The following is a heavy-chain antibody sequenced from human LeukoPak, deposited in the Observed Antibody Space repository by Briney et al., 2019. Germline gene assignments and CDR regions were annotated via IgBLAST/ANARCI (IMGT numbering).Heavy chain of an antibody. CDR3: VRHLSAGRPAFDI. D-gene: IGHD2-15*01. J-gene: IGHJ3*02. CDR1: GGSINSYY. Sequence: PETLSLTCTVSGGSINSYYWSCIRQPPGKGLEWIGYIYYSVSTNYNPSLKSRVTISVDTSNNKFSLKLTSLTAADTAVYYCVRHLSAGRPAFDIWGQGTMVTVSS. CDR2: IYYSVST. V-gene: IGHV4-59*08.